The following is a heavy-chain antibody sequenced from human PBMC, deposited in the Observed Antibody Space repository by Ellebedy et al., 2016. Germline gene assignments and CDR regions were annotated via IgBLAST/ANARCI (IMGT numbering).Heavy chain of an antibody. CDR1: GFTFSRNV. J-gene: IGHJ6*03. Sequence: GESLKISXAAAGFTFSRNVMSWVRQAPGKGLEWVSSIGGAGGSTYDADPVKGRFTISRDNSKNTVYLQMDSLRAEDTAVYYWGGGGGEAFFYYYMDVWGKGTTVTVSS. CDR2: IGGAGGST. V-gene: IGHV3-23*01. CDR3: GGGGGEAFFYYYMDV. D-gene: IGHD3-16*01.